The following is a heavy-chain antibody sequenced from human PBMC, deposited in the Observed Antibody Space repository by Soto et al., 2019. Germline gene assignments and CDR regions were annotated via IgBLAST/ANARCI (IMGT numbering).Heavy chain of an antibody. D-gene: IGHD5-18*01. CDR1: GVSISRSSGY. CDR3: ASPRGGYIGAFDI. CDR2: IYYSGTT. J-gene: IGHJ3*02. Sequence: QLQLQESGPGLVKPSETLALTCTVSGVSISRSSGYWGWIRQPPGKGLEWIGIIYYSGTTYYNTSLTSRVTISVDPSKNQFSLKLSSVTGAGTAVYYCASPRGGYIGAFDIWGQGTMVTVSS. V-gene: IGHV4-39*01.